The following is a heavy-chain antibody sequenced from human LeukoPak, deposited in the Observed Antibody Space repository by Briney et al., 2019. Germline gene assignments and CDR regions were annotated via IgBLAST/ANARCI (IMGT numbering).Heavy chain of an antibody. Sequence: ASVKVSCKASGHTFTSYGISWVRQAPGQGLEWMGWISAYNGNTNYAQKLQGRVTMTTDTSTSTAYMELRSLRSDDTAMYYCARGPYYYDSSGYYQSRFDYWGQGTLVTVSS. CDR1: GHTFTSYG. CDR2: ISAYNGNT. J-gene: IGHJ4*02. CDR3: ARGPYYYDSSGYYQSRFDY. D-gene: IGHD3-22*01. V-gene: IGHV1-18*01.